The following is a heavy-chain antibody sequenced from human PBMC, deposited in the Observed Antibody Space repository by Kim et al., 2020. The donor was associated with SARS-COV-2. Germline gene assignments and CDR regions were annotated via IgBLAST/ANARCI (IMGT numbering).Heavy chain of an antibody. D-gene: IGHD3-22*01. CDR1: GGSISSSSYY. CDR2: IYYSGST. Sequence: SETLSLTCTVSGGSISSSSYYWGWIRQPPGKGLEWIGSIYYSGSTYYNPSLKSRVTISVDTSKNQFSLKLSSVTAADTAVYYCARYSGYYYGMDVWGQGTTVTVSS. J-gene: IGHJ6*02. V-gene: IGHV4-39*07. CDR3: ARYSGYYYGMDV.